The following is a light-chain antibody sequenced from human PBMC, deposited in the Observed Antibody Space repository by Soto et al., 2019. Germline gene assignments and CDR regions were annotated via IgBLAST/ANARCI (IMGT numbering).Light chain of an antibody. CDR2: EVS. V-gene: IGLV2-14*01. J-gene: IGLJ3*02. CDR3: CSYTSTTNWV. CDR1: SSDVGGYDY. Sequence: QSVLTQPASVSGSPGQSITISCTGTSSDVGGYDYVSWYQQHPGKAPKIMIYEVSNRPSWVSDRFSGSKSGNTASLTISGLQAEDEADYYCCSYTSTTNWVFGGGTKLNVL.